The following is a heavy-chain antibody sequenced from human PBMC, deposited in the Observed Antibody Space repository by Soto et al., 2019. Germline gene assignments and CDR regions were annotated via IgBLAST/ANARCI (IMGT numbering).Heavy chain of an antibody. CDR1: GYTFTSYG. V-gene: IGHV1-18*01. J-gene: IGHJ3*02. D-gene: IGHD6-13*01. CDR3: ARDPGYSTTWLQAFDI. Sequence: QVQLVQSGAEVKKPGASVKVSCKASGYTFTSYGISWVRQAPGQGPEWMGRISTYNGNTNYVEKLQGRVTMTTDTSTNTAYMELRSLRYDDTAVYYCARDPGYSTTWLQAFDIWGQGTMLTVSS. CDR2: ISTYNGNT.